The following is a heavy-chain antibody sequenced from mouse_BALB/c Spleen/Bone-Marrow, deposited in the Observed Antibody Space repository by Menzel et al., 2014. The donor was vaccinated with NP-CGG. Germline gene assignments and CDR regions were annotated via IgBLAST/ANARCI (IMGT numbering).Heavy chain of an antibody. CDR3: ARSGYGNYFYAMDY. CDR2: INPGSGGT. J-gene: IGHJ4*01. D-gene: IGHD2-10*02. Sequence: VQLQQSGAELVRPGTSVKVSCKASGYAFTNYLIEWVKQRPGQGLEWIGVINPGSGGTNYNEKFKGKATLTADKSSSTAYMQLSSLTSDDSAVYFCARSGYGNYFYAMDYWGQGTSVTVSP. CDR1: GYAFTNYL. V-gene: IGHV1-54*01.